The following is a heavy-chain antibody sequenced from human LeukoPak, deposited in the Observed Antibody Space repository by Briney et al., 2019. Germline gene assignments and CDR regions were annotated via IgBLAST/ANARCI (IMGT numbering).Heavy chain of an antibody. J-gene: IGHJ5*02. V-gene: IGHV3-53*01. D-gene: IGHD1-26*01. CDR1: GFTIHSNY. CDR2: IDRSGVT. Sequence: PGGSLRLNGAASGFTIHSNYMSWVRQAPGKGLEGVTVIDRSGVTHYADSVKGRFTISRDNSKNTLYLQMNSLRAEDTGVYYCAKDYRAHPLRPNWLDPWGQGTLVTVSS. CDR3: AKDYRAHPLRPNWLDP.